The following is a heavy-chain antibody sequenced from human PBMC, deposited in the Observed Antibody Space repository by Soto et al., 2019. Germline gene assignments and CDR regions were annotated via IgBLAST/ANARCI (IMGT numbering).Heavy chain of an antibody. D-gene: IGHD4-17*01. CDR3: ARVWERTVTTRNYFYGIDV. CDR1: GFTFYSYA. Sequence: EVHLLESGGGWVQPGGSLRLSCAASGFTFYSYAMTWVRQAPGKALEWVSTISGRGDSTYYADSVKGRFSISRDNYKNTVSLQMNSLRAENTAVYFCARVWERTVTTRNYFYGIDVWGRGTTVTVSS. V-gene: IGHV3-23*01. CDR2: ISGRGDST. J-gene: IGHJ6*02.